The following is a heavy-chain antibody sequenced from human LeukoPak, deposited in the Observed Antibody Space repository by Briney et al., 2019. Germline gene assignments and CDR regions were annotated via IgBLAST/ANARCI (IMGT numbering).Heavy chain of an antibody. CDR1: GYSFTNYA. V-gene: IGHV1-3*01. CDR2: INAGNGDT. Sequence: ASVKVSCKASGYSFTNYAMHWVRQAPGQRLEGMGWINAGNGDTKYSQNFQGRVTITRDTSASTAYMELSSLRSEDTAVYYCARFPIYGSGSPTYYFDYWGQGTLVTVSS. J-gene: IGHJ4*02. CDR3: ARFPIYGSGSPTYYFDY. D-gene: IGHD3-10*01.